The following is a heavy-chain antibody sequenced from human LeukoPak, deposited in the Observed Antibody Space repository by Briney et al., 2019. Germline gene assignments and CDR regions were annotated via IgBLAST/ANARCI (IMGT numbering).Heavy chain of an antibody. CDR3: ARGPPCSGGSCYSEDYYYGMDV. Sequence: GASVKVSCKASGYTFTGYYMHWVRQAPGQGLEWMGWINPNSGGTNYAQKFQGRVTMTRDTSISTAYMELSRLRSDDTAVYYCARGPPCSGGSCYSEDYYYGMDVWGQGTTVTVSS. J-gene: IGHJ6*02. D-gene: IGHD2-15*01. CDR2: INPNSGGT. CDR1: GYTFTGYY. V-gene: IGHV1-2*02.